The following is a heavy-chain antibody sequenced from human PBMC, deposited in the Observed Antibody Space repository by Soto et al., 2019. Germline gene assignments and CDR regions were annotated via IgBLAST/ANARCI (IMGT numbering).Heavy chain of an antibody. CDR2: ISYDGSNK. D-gene: IGHD3-22*01. Sequence: GGSLRLSCAASGFTFSSYAMHWVRQAPGKGLEWVAVISYDGSNKYYADSVKGRFTISRDNSKNTLYLQMNSLRAEDTAVYYCARDLGHYYDSSGYNYYYYGMDVWGQGTTVTVSS. CDR1: GFTFSSYA. V-gene: IGHV3-30-3*01. J-gene: IGHJ6*02. CDR3: ARDLGHYYDSSGYNYYYYGMDV.